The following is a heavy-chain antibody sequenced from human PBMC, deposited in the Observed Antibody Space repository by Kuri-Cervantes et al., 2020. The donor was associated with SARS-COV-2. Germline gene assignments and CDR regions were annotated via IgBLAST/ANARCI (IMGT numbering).Heavy chain of an antibody. CDR2: VSYSGNT. J-gene: IGHJ3*02. CDR3: ATEEAGIAVAGRLVDAFDI. D-gene: IGHD6-19*01. Sequence: SETLSLTCAVSGHSMSSNYYWVWVRQTPGMGLEWIGSVSYSGNTHYSPSLKSRVTISVDTSKNQFSLKLSSVTAADTAVYYCATEEAGIAVAGRLVDAFDIWGQGTMVTVSS. V-gene: IGHV4-38-2*01. CDR1: GHSMSSNYY.